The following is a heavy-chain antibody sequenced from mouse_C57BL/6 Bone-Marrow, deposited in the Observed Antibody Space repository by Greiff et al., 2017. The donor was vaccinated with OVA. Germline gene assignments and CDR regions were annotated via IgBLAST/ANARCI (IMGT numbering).Heavy chain of an antibody. V-gene: IGHV1-80*01. CDR3: AREELHWYFDV. J-gene: IGHJ1*03. Sequence: QVQLKQSGAELVKPGASVKISCKASGYAFSSYWMNWVKQRPGKGLEWIGQIYPGDGDTNYNGKFKGKATLTADKSSSTAYMQLSSLTSEDSAVYFCAREELHWYFDVWGTGTTVTVSS. CDR2: IYPGDGDT. CDR1: GYAFSSYW.